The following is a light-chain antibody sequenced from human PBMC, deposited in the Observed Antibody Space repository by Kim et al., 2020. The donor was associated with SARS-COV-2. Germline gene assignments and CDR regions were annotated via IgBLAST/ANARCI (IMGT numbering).Light chain of an antibody. J-gene: IGKJ2*01. CDR3: QQYTTSPPAYT. V-gene: IGKV3-20*01. CDR2: GAS. CDR1: QSISSEF. Sequence: EIVLTQSPGTLSLSPGERATLSCRASQSISSEFLAWYQQISGQPPRLLIFGASNRAAGIPDRFSGGGSGTDFTLTITRLEPADSALYYGQQYTTSPPAYTFGQGTKLEI.